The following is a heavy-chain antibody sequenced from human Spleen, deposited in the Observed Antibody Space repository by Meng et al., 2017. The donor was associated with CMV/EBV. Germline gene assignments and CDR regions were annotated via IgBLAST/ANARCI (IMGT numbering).Heavy chain of an antibody. CDR3: ACKEGYYGSGLFDY. CDR2: IIPIFGTA. CDR1: GGTFSSYD. V-gene: IGHV1-69*01. D-gene: IGHD3-10*01. Sequence: LVDVGCAGCERRASVKCPGNALGGTFSSYDISWVRQAPGQGLEWMGGIIPIFGTANYAQKFQGRVTITADESTSTAYMELSSLRSEDTAVYYCACKEGYYGSGLFDYWGQGTLVTVSS. J-gene: IGHJ4*02.